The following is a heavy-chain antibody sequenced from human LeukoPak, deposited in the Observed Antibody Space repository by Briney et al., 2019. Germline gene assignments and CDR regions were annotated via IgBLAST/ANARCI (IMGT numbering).Heavy chain of an antibody. CDR2: ISGSGGGT. V-gene: IGHV3-23*01. CDR1: GVTFSSYV. CDR3: VQEGPRGLAFDI. Sequence: GGSLRLSCEASGVTFSSYVMSWVHQAPGKGPEGVSGISGSGGGTYYADSVKGRFAISRDNSKNTLYLQMNSLRAEDTAVYYCVQEGPRGLAFDIWGQGTKVTVSS. J-gene: IGHJ3*02.